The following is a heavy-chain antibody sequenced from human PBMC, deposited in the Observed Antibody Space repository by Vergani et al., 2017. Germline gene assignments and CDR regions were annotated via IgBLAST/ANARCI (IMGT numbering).Heavy chain of an antibody. CDR2: ISAYNGNT. J-gene: IGHJ6*01. CDR3: ARIWRESDYYYYGMDG. CDR1: GGTFSSYA. D-gene: IGHD3-10*01. V-gene: IGHV1-18*01. Sequence: QVQLVQSGAEVKKPGSSVKVSCKASGGTFSSYASSWVRQAPGQGREWMGWISAYNGNTKYAQKIQGGVTMTTNTSTSSAYMELRSRRSDDTAVYYCARIWRESDYYYYGMDGGREGWTVTVSS.